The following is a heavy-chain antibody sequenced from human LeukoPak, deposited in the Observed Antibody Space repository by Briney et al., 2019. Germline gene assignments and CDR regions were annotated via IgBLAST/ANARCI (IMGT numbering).Heavy chain of an antibody. Sequence: GGSLRLSCATSGFTFSRHWMSWVRQAPGKGPEWVANIKQDGSERYYVHSVKGRFTISRDNARNSLYLQMNSLRAEDTAVYYCARDGGHSTDLDYWGQGILVTVSS. V-gene: IGHV3-7*01. J-gene: IGHJ4*02. CDR2: IKQDGSER. CDR3: ARDGGHSTDLDY. D-gene: IGHD2-8*02. CDR1: GFTFSRHW.